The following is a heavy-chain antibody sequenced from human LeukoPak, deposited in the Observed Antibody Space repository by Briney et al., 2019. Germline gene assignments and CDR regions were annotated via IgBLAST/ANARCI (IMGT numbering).Heavy chain of an antibody. D-gene: IGHD3-16*02. Sequence: GASVKVSCKASGYTFTSYGISWVRQAPGQGLEWMGWISAYNGNTNYAQKLQGRVTMTTDTSTSTAYMELRSLRSEDTAVYYCARDPSRGDYDYVWGSYRPNWFDPWGQGTLVTVSS. CDR2: ISAYNGNT. CDR3: ARDPSRGDYDYVWGSYRPNWFDP. V-gene: IGHV1-18*04. CDR1: GYTFTSYG. J-gene: IGHJ5*02.